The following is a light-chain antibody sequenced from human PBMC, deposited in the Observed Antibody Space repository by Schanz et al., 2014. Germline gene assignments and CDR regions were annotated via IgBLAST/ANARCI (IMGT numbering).Light chain of an antibody. CDR2: DAS. Sequence: IQMTQSPSTLSASVGDRVTITCRASQSISRLLAWYQQEPGKVPKLLMYDASSLESGVPSRFSGSGSGTDFTLTISSLQPEDFATYYCQQLNSLPVTFGQGTKLEIK. CDR1: QSISRL. CDR3: QQLNSLPVT. V-gene: IGKV1-5*01. J-gene: IGKJ2*01.